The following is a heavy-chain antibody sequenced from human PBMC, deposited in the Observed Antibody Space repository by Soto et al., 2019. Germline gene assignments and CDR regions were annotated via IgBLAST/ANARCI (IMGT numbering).Heavy chain of an antibody. Sequence: QITLKESGPTLVKTTQTLTLTCTFSGFSLSTTGEGVGWIRQPPGKALEWLAVIYWNDDKSYSPSLKSRLTISKDTSKKQVVLTIMNVAPVDTGTYYCAQFDDVAALLAYLGQGTVVPVSS. J-gene: IGHJ4*02. CDR3: AQFDDVAALLAY. V-gene: IGHV2-5*01. D-gene: IGHD6-6*01. CDR2: IYWNDDK. CDR1: GFSLSTTGEG.